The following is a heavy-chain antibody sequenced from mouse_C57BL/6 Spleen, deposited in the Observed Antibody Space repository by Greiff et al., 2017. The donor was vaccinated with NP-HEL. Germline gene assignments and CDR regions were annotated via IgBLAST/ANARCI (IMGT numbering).Heavy chain of an antibody. CDR1: GFTFSSYA. Sequence: DVMLVESGEGLVKPGGSLKLSCAASGFTFSSYAMSWVRQTPEKRLEWVAYISSGGDYIYYAETVKGRFTISRDNARNTLYLQMSSLKSEDTAMYYCTRGGYDYGYFDYWGQGTTLTVSS. J-gene: IGHJ2*01. D-gene: IGHD2-4*01. CDR2: ISSGGDYI. CDR3: TRGGYDYGYFDY. V-gene: IGHV5-9-1*02.